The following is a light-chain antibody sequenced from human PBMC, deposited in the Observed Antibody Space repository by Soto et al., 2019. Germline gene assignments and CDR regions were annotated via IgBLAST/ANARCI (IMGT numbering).Light chain of an antibody. CDR2: AAS. CDR1: QTISSW. J-gene: IGKJ1*01. Sequence: DIQMTQSPSTLSGSVGDRVTLTCRASQTISSWLAWYQQKPGKAPKLLIYAASTLQSGVPSRFSGSASGTDFTLTITGLQPDDFATYYCQHYNGPPWTFGQGTKVDIK. CDR3: QHYNGPPWT. V-gene: IGKV1-27*01.